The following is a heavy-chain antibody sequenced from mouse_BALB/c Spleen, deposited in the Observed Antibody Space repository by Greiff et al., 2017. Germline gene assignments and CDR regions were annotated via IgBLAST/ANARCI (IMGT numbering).Heavy chain of an antibody. D-gene: IGHD2-4*01. Sequence: EVKLMESGAELVKPGASVKLSCTASGFNIKDTYMHWVKQRPEQGLEWIGRIDPANGNTKYDPKFQGKATITADTSSNTAYLQLSSLTSEDTAVYYCATPYDYDDVRFAYWGQGTLVTVSA. CDR1: GFNIKDTY. J-gene: IGHJ3*01. V-gene: IGHV14-3*02. CDR2: IDPANGNT. CDR3: ATPYDYDDVRFAY.